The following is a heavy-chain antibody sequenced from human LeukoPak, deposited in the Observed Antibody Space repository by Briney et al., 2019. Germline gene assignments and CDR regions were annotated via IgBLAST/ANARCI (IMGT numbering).Heavy chain of an antibody. D-gene: IGHD3-16*01. CDR2: IYSGGST. V-gene: IGHV3-53*01. CDR1: GFTVSSNY. CDR3: ARERGGLYNWFDP. Sequence: GGSLRLSCAASGFTVSSNYMSWVRQAPGKGLEWVSVIYSGGSTYYADSVKGRFTISGDNSKNTLYLQMNSLRAEDTAVYYCARERGGLYNWFDPWGQGTLVTVSS. J-gene: IGHJ5*02.